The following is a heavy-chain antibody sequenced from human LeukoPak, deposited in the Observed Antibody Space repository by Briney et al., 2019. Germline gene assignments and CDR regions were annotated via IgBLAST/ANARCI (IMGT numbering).Heavy chain of an antibody. CDR2: IIPIFGTA. CDR3: ARLPLDIVVVPAAMGHYYCYGMDV. J-gene: IGHJ6*04. CDR1: GGTFSSYA. V-gene: IGHV1-69*13. Sequence: GASVKVSCKASGGTFSSYAISWVRQAPGQGLEWMGGIIPIFGTANYAQKFQGRVTITADESTSTAYMELSSLRSEDTAVYYCARLPLDIVVVPAAMGHYYCYGMDVWGKGTTVTVSS. D-gene: IGHD2-2*01.